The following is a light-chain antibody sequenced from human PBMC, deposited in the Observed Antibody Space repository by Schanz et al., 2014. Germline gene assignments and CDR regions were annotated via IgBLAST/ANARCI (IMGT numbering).Light chain of an antibody. CDR2: GAS. CDR3: QQYNNWPPWT. CDR1: QSVRSN. Sequence: EIVMTQSPATLSVSPGERATLSCRASQSVRSNLAWYQKKPGQAPRLLIHGASTRATGVPVRFSGSGSATEFTLTISSLQSEDFAVYYCQQYNNWPPWTFGQGTKVEIK. V-gene: IGKV3-15*01. J-gene: IGKJ1*01.